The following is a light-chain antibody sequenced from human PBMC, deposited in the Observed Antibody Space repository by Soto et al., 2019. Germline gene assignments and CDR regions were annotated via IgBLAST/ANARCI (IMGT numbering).Light chain of an antibody. Sequence: QSALTPPASVAGSPGQSITISCTGTSSDVGSYNLVSWYQQHPGKAHKLLLYEGIKRPSGVSNRFSGSKSGNTASLTISGLQAEDEADYYCCAYAGGSRVFGGGTRLTV. V-gene: IGLV2-23*01. CDR2: EGI. CDR3: CAYAGGSRV. J-gene: IGLJ3*02. CDR1: SSDVGSYNL.